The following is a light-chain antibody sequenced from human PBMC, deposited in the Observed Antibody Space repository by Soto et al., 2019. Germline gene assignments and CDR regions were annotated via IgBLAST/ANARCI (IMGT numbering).Light chain of an antibody. J-gene: IGKJ5*01. CDR1: QSINRF. CDR3: QQSYSPPPVT. V-gene: IGKV1-39*01. CDR2: AAS. Sequence: DIQMTQSPSSLSASVGDRVTITCRASQSINRFLNWYQQKPGKAPKLLIYAASSLQSRVPSRFSGSGSGTDFTLTISSLQPEDFATYYCQQSYSPPPVTFGQGKRLEIK.